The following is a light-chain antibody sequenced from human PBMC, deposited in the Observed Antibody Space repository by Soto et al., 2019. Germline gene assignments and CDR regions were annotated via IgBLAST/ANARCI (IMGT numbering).Light chain of an antibody. Sequence: EIVMTQSPATLSVSPGERATLSCRASQSVSSNLAWYQQKPGQAPRLLIYGASTRATGIPARFSGSGSGTEFTLIIISLQSEDFAVYYCQQYNNWPWTFGQGTKVYIK. V-gene: IGKV3-15*01. CDR3: QQYNNWPWT. J-gene: IGKJ1*01. CDR2: GAS. CDR1: QSVSSN.